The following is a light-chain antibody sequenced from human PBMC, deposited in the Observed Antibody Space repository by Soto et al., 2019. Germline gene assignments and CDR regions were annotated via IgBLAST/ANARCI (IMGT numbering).Light chain of an antibody. V-gene: IGKV3D-15*01. Sequence: ETVMTQSPATLSVSPGERATVSCRASQSVSSALAWYQQKPGLPPRLLIYGASSRATGIPDRFSGSGSGTEFTLTISSLQSEDFAVYYCQQYNNWPPITFGQGTRLEI. CDR2: GAS. CDR1: QSVSSA. J-gene: IGKJ5*01. CDR3: QQYNNWPPIT.